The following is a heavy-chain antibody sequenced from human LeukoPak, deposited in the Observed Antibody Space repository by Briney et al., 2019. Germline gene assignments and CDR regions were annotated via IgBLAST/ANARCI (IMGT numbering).Heavy chain of an antibody. CDR1: GGSISSGGYY. D-gene: IGHD3/OR15-3a*01. V-gene: IGHV4-31*08. Sequence: SETLSLTCTVSGGSISSGGYYWSWIRQHPGKGLEWIGYIYYSGNTYYNPSLKSRVTISVDTSKNQFSLKLSSVTAADTAVYYCVKFGTRTRGYFDYWGQGTLVTVSS. J-gene: IGHJ4*02. CDR2: IYYSGNT. CDR3: VKFGTRTRGYFDY.